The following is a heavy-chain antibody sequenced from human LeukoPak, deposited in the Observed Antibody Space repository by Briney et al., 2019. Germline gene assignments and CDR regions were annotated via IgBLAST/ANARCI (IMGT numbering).Heavy chain of an antibody. CDR1: GFTFSSYA. J-gene: IGHJ4*02. V-gene: IGHV3-23*01. CDR3: AKDTSIGRYCTNGVCSPFDY. D-gene: IGHD2-8*01. CDR2: ISDTGATT. Sequence: GGPLRLSCAGSGFTFSSYAMSWVRQAPGKGLEWVSAISDTGATTYDADSVKGRFTISRDNSRSTLYLQMNSLRAEDMALYYCAKDTSIGRYCTNGVCSPFDYWGQGTLVTVSS.